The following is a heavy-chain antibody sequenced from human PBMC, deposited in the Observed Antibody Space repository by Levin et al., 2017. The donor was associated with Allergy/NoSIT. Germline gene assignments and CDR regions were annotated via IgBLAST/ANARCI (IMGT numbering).Heavy chain of an antibody. CDR2: ISGGGGVT. D-gene: IGHD2-2*02. CDR1: GFTFSDYA. Sequence: GESLKISCAASGFTFSDYAMSWVRQAPGKGLEWVSGISGGGGVTSYADSLKGRLTFSRDNSKNTLYLQMNSLRAEDTAVYYCAKGRIYTIAPGSIDSWGQGTLVTGS. CDR3: AKGRIYTIAPGSIDS. J-gene: IGHJ4*02. V-gene: IGHV3-23*01.